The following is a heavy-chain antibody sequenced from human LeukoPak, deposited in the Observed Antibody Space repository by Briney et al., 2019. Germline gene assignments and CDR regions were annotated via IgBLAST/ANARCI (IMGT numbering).Heavy chain of an antibody. CDR1: GGSISSSRYY. CDR2: IYYSGST. Sequence: SETLSLTCTVSGGSISSSRYYWGWIRQPPGKGLEWIGRIYYSGSTYYNPSLKSRVTISVDTSKNQFSLKLSSVTAADTAVYYCARLPDYGDFYYYYYYMDVWGKGTTVTVSS. J-gene: IGHJ6*03. D-gene: IGHD4-17*01. CDR3: ARLPDYGDFYYYYYYMDV. V-gene: IGHV4-39*01.